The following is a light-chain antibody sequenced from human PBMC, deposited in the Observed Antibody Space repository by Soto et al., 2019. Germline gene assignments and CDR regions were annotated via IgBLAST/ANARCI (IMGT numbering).Light chain of an antibody. J-gene: IGKJ1*01. Sequence: EIVMTQSPATLSVSPGERATLSCRASQSVSSNLAWYQQKPGQAPRLLIYGASTRATGIPARFSGSGSGTDFTLTISSLQSEDFAVYYCQQSNNWPPTFGQGTKVEIK. CDR2: GAS. V-gene: IGKV3-15*01. CDR3: QQSNNWPPT. CDR1: QSVSSN.